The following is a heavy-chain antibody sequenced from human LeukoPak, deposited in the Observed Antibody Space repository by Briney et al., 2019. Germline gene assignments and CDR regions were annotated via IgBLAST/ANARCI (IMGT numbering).Heavy chain of an antibody. Sequence: GSLRLSCAASGFTFSSYAISWVRQAPGKGLEWVSVISGSGGRTYYADSVKGRFTISRDNSKNTLYLQMNSLRAEDTAVYYCAKTYYYDSSGSHYFDYWGQGTLVTVSS. CDR1: GFTFSSYA. D-gene: IGHD3-22*01. CDR2: ISGSGGRT. J-gene: IGHJ4*02. CDR3: AKTYYYDSSGSHYFDY. V-gene: IGHV3-23*01.